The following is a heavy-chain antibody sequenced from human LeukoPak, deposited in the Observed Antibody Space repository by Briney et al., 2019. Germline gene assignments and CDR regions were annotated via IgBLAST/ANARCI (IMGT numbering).Heavy chain of an antibody. CDR2: ILGSGGST. J-gene: IGHJ4*02. D-gene: IGHD3-9*01. CDR3: AKWGDYDVLTGYYVPDY. CDR1: GFTFSNYA. V-gene: IGHV3-23*01. Sequence: GASLRLSCAASGFTFSNYAMSWVRQAPGKGIEWVSAILGSGGSTYYADSVKGRFTVSRDNSKSTLYLQMNSLRAEDTALYYCAKWGDYDVLTGYYVPDYWGQGTLVTVSS.